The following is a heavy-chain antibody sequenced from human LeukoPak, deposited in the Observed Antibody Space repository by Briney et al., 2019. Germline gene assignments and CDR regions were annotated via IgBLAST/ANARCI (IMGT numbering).Heavy chain of an antibody. CDR2: INSDGSST. CDR3: ARTGGSGYLFDY. D-gene: IGHD3-22*01. J-gene: IGHJ4*02. V-gene: IGHV3-74*01. Sequence: GGSLRLSCAASRFTFSSYWMHWVRQAPGKGLVWVSHINSDGSSTSYADSVKGRFTISRDNAKNTLYLQMNSLKADDTAVYYCARTGGSGYLFDYWGQGTLVTVSS. CDR1: RFTFSSYW.